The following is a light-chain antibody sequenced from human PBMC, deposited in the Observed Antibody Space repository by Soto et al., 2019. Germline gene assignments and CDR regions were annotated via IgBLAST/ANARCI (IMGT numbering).Light chain of an antibody. J-gene: IGKJ1*01. Sequence: VMGKDRATRSVSPGERATLSCRASQSVSSSYLAWYQQTPGQAPRLLIYGASSRATGIPDRFSGSGSGTDCTLTISRLEPEDVAVDFCQQYGSSTWTLREGTKVDIK. CDR3: QQYGSSTWT. CDR1: QSVSSSY. CDR2: GAS. V-gene: IGKV3-20*01.